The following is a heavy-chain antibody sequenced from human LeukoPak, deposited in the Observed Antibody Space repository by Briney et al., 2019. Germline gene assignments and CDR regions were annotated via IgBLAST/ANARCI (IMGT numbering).Heavy chain of an antibody. J-gene: IGHJ3*02. CDR3: ARGEIQLWLLVGAFDI. CDR2: IYYSGST. Sequence: KASETLSLTCTVSGGSISSYYWSWTRQPPGKGLEWIGYIYYSGSTNYNPSLKSRVTISVDTSKNQFSLKLSSVTAADTAVYYCARGEIQLWLLVGAFDIWGQGTMVTVSS. CDR1: GGSISSYY. V-gene: IGHV4-59*01. D-gene: IGHD5-18*01.